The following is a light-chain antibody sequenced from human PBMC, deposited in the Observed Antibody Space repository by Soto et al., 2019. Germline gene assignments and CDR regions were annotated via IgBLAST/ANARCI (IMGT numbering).Light chain of an antibody. J-gene: IGKJ3*01. CDR3: QQLNTFPIP. CDR1: QGIANF. Sequence: QLTQSPSSLSASVGDKLTSSCRASQGIANFLAWYQQKPGKAPKLLIYGASTLQSGVPSRFSGSVSGTDFTLTISSLHPEAFATYYCQQLNTFPIPFGPGTKVDIK. CDR2: GAS. V-gene: IGKV1-9*01.